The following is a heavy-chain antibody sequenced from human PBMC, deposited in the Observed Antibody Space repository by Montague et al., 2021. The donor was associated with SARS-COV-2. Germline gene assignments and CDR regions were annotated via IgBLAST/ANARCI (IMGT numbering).Heavy chain of an antibody. D-gene: IGHD6-13*01. J-gene: IGHJ5*02. CDR2: INHSGST. Sequence: SETLSLTCAVYGGSFSGYYWSWIRQPPGKGLEWIGEINHSGSTNYNPSLKSRVTISVDTSKNQFSLKLSSVTAADTAVYYCARGRPVSQFLSTYSGSWYWFDPWGQGTLVTVSS. CDR1: GGSFSGYY. CDR3: ARGRPVSQFLSTYSGSWYWFDP. V-gene: IGHV4-34*01.